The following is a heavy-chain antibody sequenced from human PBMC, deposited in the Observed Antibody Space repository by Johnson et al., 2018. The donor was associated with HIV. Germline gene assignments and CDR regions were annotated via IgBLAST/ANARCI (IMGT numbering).Heavy chain of an antibody. J-gene: IGHJ3*02. Sequence: VQLVESGGGLIQPGGSLRLSCAASGFTVSSNYMSWVRQAPGKGLEWVSGISWNGGSTAYADSVKGRFTISRDNAKNSLYLQMNSLRAEDTALYYCAKDSRPQTFDIWGQGTMVTVSS. V-gene: IGHV3-53*01. CDR3: AKDSRPQTFDI. CDR1: GFTVSSNY. CDR2: ISWNGGST.